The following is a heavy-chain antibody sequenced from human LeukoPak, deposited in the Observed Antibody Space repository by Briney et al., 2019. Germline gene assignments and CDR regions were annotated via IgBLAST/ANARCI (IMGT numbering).Heavy chain of an antibody. J-gene: IGHJ4*02. Sequence: PGGPLRLSCAALGVPFYDDTIPWGRQTPGRGLEWVSFITWKTHRTNYADSVKGRFTVSRDNRKDSLYLQMNSLSTEDTGLYHCASEVGYRSLGYLGQGTLVTVSS. CDR1: GVPFYDDT. D-gene: IGHD3-3*01. V-gene: IGHV3-43*01. CDR2: ITWKTHRT. CDR3: ASEVGYRSLGY.